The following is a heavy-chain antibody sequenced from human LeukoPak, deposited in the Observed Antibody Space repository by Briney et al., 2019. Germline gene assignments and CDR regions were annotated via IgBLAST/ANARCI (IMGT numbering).Heavy chain of an antibody. Sequence: ASVKVSCKASGYTFTGYYMHWVRQAPGQGLEWMGWINPNSGGTNYAQKFQGRVTMTRDTSISTAYMELSRLRSDDTAVYYCARVYYDSSGYYLNWFDPWGQGTLVTVSS. V-gene: IGHV1-2*02. J-gene: IGHJ5*02. CDR3: ARVYYDSSGYYLNWFDP. CDR1: GYTFTGYY. CDR2: INPNSGGT. D-gene: IGHD3-22*01.